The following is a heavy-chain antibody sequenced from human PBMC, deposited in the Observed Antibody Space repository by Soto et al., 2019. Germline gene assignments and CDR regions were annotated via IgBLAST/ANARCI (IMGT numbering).Heavy chain of an antibody. V-gene: IGHV3-15*01. CDR3: TTDSGMSPYSFDY. J-gene: IGHJ4*02. Sequence: PWGALRRYCATSVFTCSKAWVGWVRQAPGKGLEWVGRIMSKTDGGTTDYAAPVKGRFTISRDDSKSTLYLQMNSLKTEDTAFYSCTTDSGMSPYSFDYWGQGTLVTVSS. CDR1: VFTCSKAW. D-gene: IGHD1-26*01. CDR2: IMSKTDGGTT.